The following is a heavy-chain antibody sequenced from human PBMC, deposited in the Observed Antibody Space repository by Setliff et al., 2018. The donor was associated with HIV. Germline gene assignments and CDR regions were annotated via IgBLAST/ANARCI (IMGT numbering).Heavy chain of an antibody. J-gene: IGHJ4*02. D-gene: IGHD6-13*01. CDR1: GGSLSGHY. CDR2: INHSGKT. V-gene: IGHV4-34*01. Sequence: SETLSLTCAVYGGSLSGHYWIWIRQPPGEGLEWIGEINHSGKTNYNPSLKSRVTISVDTSKNQFSLKVTSVTAADTAVYYCVTSSSWSSRLNFWGQGMLVTVS. CDR3: VTSSSWSSRLNF.